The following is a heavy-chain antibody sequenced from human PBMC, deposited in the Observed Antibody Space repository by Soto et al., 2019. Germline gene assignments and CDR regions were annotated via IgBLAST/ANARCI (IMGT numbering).Heavy chain of an antibody. D-gene: IGHD3-3*01. CDR2: MNPNSGNT. CDR3: ARAKVRFLEWTNYYYYMDV. CDR1: GYTFTSYD. Sequence: ASVTVYCQASGYTFTSYDINWVRQATGQGLEWMGWMNPNSGNTGYAQKFQGRVTMTRSTSISTAYMELSSLRSEDTAVYYCARAKVRFLEWTNYYYYMDVWGKGTTVTVSS. V-gene: IGHV1-8*01. J-gene: IGHJ6*03.